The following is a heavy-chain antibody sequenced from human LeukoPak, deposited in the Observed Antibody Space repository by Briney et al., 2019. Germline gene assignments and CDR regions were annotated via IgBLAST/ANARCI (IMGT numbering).Heavy chain of an antibody. CDR3: ATNENWGTDLHFDY. Sequence: ASVKVSCKASGYTFTSYGISWVRQAPGQGLEWMGWISAYNGNTNYAQKLQGRVTMTTDTSTSTAYMELRSLRSDDTAAYYCATNENWGTDLHFDYWGQGTLVTVSS. V-gene: IGHV1-18*01. J-gene: IGHJ4*02. CDR1: GYTFTSYG. CDR2: ISAYNGNT. D-gene: IGHD7-27*01.